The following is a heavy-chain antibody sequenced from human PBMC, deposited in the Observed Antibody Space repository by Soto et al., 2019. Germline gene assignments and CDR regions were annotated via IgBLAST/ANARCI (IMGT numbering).Heavy chain of an antibody. D-gene: IGHD5-18*01. Sequence: EVRLVESGGGLVQPGGSLRLSCTTSGFTFSNFWMNWVRQAPGKGLEWVANIRQDGSEKNYVDSVKGRFTISRDNAKNSVYLQMNCLRGEETAVYYWARDRAMDDYWGQGTLVTVSP. CDR3: ARDRAMDDY. J-gene: IGHJ4*02. CDR1: GFTFSNFW. V-gene: IGHV3-7*03. CDR2: IRQDGSEK.